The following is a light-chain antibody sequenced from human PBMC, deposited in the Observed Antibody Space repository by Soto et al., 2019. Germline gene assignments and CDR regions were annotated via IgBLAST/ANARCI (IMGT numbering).Light chain of an antibody. J-gene: IGLJ2*01. CDR2: GNN. CDR3: AAWDDSLNVV. V-gene: IGLV1-44*01. Sequence: QSVLTQPPSASGTPGQRVTISCSGSSSNIGSRTVNWYQQLPGTAPKLLIYGNNQPPSGVPDRFSGSKSGASASLAISGLQSEDEADYYCAAWDDSLNVVFGGGTKLTVL. CDR1: SSNIGSRT.